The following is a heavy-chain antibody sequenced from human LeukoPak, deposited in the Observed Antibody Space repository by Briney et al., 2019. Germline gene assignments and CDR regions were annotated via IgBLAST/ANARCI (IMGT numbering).Heavy chain of an antibody. CDR1: GFTFSSYS. Sequence: PGGSLRLSCAASGFTFSSYSMNWVRQAPGKGLEWVSSISSSSSYIYYADSVKGRFTISRDNAKNSLYLQMNSLRAEDTAVYYCARDTHSFDSSAPRWGQGTLVTVSS. CDR2: ISSSSSYI. J-gene: IGHJ4*02. D-gene: IGHD3-22*01. CDR3: ARDTHSFDSSAPR. V-gene: IGHV3-21*01.